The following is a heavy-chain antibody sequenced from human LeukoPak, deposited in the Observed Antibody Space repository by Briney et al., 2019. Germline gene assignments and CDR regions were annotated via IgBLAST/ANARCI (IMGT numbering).Heavy chain of an antibody. J-gene: IGHJ4*02. CDR3: ARLRGLYSGTYRYQTAFEY. V-gene: IGHV3-20*04. D-gene: IGHD1-26*01. Sequence: GGSLRLSCAASGFTLDDYGMSWVRQAPGKGLEWVSGINWNGGSTGYVDSVKGRFTISRDNAKNSLYLQMNSLRVEDTSVYYCARLRGLYSGTYRYQTAFEYWGQGSLLTVSS. CDR1: GFTLDDYG. CDR2: INWNGGST.